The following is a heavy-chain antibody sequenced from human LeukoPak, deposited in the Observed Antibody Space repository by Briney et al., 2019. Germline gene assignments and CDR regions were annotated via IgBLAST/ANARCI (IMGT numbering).Heavy chain of an antibody. J-gene: IGHJ4*02. Sequence: GRSLRLSCAASGFTFSSYAMHWVRQAPGKGLEWVAVISYDGSNKYYADSVKGRFTISRDKSNNTLYLQMNSLRAEDTAVYYCAKGDSSDYWGFDYWGQGTLVTVSS. CDR3: AKGDSSDYWGFDY. D-gene: IGHD3-22*01. V-gene: IGHV3-30-3*01. CDR1: GFTFSSYA. CDR2: ISYDGSNK.